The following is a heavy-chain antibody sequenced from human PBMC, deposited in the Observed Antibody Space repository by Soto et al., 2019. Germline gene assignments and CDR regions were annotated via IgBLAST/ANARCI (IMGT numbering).Heavy chain of an antibody. CDR2: FDPEEDET. CDR3: ATGGGFGKWGHTPPFSYGMDV. J-gene: IGHJ6*02. Sequence: ASVKVSCKVSGYTFTDFSVHWVRQAPGKGLEWMGGFDPEEDETIYAQKFKGRVAMTEDTSTDTAYMELSSLRSEDTAMYYCATGGGFGKWGHTPPFSYGMDVWGQGTAVTVSS. CDR1: GYTFTDFS. V-gene: IGHV1-24*01. D-gene: IGHD3-10*01.